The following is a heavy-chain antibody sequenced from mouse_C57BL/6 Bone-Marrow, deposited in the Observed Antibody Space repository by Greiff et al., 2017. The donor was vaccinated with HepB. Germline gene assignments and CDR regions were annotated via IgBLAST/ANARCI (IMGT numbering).Heavy chain of an antibody. D-gene: IGHD1-1*01. CDR3: ARKGDYYGSSYWYFDV. V-gene: IGHV5-15*01. Sequence: EVKLMESGGGLVQPGGSLKLSCAASGFTFSDYGMAWVRQAPRKGPEWVAFISNLAYSIYYADTVTGRFTISRENAKNTLYLEMSSLRSEDTAMYYCARKGDYYGSSYWYFDVLGTGTTVTVSS. CDR1: GFTFSDYG. CDR2: ISNLAYSI. J-gene: IGHJ1*03.